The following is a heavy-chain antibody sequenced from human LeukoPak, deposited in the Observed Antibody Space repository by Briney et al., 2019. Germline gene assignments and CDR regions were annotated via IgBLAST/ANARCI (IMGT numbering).Heavy chain of an antibody. V-gene: IGHV4-59*01. CDR1: GGSISSYY. Sequence: SETLSLTCTVSGGSISSYYWSWIRQPPGKGLDWVGLFYYIGSPNYNPSPKSRVTISVDTSKNQFSLKLSSVTAADTAVYYCARDGDATVTTGSAYYYGMDVWGKGTTVTVSS. CDR2: FYYIGSP. J-gene: IGHJ6*04. CDR3: ARDGDATVTTGSAYYYGMDV. D-gene: IGHD4-17*01.